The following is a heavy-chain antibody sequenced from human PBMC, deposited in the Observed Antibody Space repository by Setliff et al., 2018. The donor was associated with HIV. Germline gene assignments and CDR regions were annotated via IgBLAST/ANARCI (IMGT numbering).Heavy chain of an antibody. CDR2: IKKSSDGGKT. D-gene: IGHD2-21*01. J-gene: IGHJ6*02. CDR3: ATDNGPSYSMDI. V-gene: IGHV3-15*01. CDR1: GYSLSSDYY. Sequence: PSETLSLTCTVSGYSLSSDYYWGWIRQPPGKGLEWIGRIKKSSDGGKTDDASPVKGRFTISRDDSKNTLYLQMNSLKIEDTAVYFCATDNGPSYSMDIWGQGTTVTGSS.